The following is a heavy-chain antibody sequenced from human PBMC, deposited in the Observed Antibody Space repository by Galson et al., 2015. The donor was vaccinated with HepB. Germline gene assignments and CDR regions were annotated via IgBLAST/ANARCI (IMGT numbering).Heavy chain of an antibody. D-gene: IGHD5-12*01. CDR3: ARDRSAFSGYDWGY. J-gene: IGHJ4*02. CDR1: GFTFSTYW. V-gene: IGHV3-74*01. Sequence: SLRLSCAASGFTFSTYWMHWVRQAPGKGLVWVSRINSDGSGTSYADSVKGRFTISRDNAKNTLFLQMNSLRGEDTAVYYRARDRSAFSGYDWGYWGQGALVTVSS. CDR2: INSDGSGT.